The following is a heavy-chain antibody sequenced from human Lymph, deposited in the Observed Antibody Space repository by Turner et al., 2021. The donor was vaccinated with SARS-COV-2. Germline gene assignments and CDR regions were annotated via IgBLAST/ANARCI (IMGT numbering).Heavy chain of an antibody. D-gene: IGHD1-26*01. V-gene: IGHV1-69*04. CDR2: SITNPHIA. J-gene: IGHJ5*02. CDR1: GRTFSSYA. Sequence: QVQLVQSSAEVRKPGSSVKVSCKATGRTFSSYAINWVRQAPGQGLEWMGRSITNPHIANYAQKFQCRVTITTDKSTSTAYMDMSRLRSEDTDMYDCARGRLDWYSGSYYSWFDPWGQGTLVTVSS. CDR3: ARGRLDWYSGSYYSWFDP.